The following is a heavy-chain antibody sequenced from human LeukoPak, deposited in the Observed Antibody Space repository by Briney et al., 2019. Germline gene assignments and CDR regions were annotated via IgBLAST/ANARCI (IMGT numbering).Heavy chain of an antibody. J-gene: IGHJ2*01. V-gene: IGHV4-59*08. CDR2: IYYSGST. D-gene: IGHD6-13*01. CDR1: GGSISSYY. CDR3: TAASGSYWYFDL. Sequence: SETLSLTCTVSGGSISSYYWSWIRQPPGKGLEWIGFIYYSGSTNYNPSLKSRLTISVDTSKSQFSLRLSSVTAADTTVYYCTAASGSYWYFDLWGRGTLVTVSS.